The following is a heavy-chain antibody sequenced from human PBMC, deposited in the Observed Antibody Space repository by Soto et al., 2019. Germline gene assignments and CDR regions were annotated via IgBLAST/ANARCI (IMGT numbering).Heavy chain of an antibody. CDR3: ARDQGVAAAGITWFDP. J-gene: IGHJ5*02. D-gene: IGHD6-13*01. Sequence: SETLSLTCTVSGASMNSYHWSWIRQPAGKGLEWIGHIHSSGSTNYNPSLKSRVTMSVDTSKNQFSLRLMSLTAADTAVYYCARDQGVAAAGITWFDPWGQGSLVPSPQ. CDR2: IHSSGST. V-gene: IGHV4-4*07. CDR1: GASMNSYH.